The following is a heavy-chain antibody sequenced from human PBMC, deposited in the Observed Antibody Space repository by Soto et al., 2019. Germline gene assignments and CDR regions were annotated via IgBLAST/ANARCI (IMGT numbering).Heavy chain of an antibody. CDR1: GFTFGDYA. V-gene: IGHV3-49*03. CDR2: IRSKAYGGTT. Sequence: GGSLRLSCTASGFTFGDYAMSWFRQAPGKGLEWVGFIRSKAYGGTTEYAASVKGRFTISRDDSKSIAYLQMNSLKTEDTAVYYCTRAATRITMFGVVNSPSDYWGQGTLVTVAS. J-gene: IGHJ4*02. D-gene: IGHD3-3*01. CDR3: TRAATRITMFGVVNSPSDY.